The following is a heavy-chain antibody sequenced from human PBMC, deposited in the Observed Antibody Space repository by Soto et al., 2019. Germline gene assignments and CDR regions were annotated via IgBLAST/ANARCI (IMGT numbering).Heavy chain of an antibody. CDR3: ARLASYMDV. Sequence: ASVKVSCKTSGYIFTSYSIHWVRQAPGQRLEWMGWINAGNGVTIYSQKFQGRFTITRDTSANTAYMELTSLRSGDTAVYYCARLASYMDVWGQGTTVTVSS. CDR1: GYIFTSYS. CDR2: INAGNGVT. V-gene: IGHV1-3*01. J-gene: IGHJ6*02.